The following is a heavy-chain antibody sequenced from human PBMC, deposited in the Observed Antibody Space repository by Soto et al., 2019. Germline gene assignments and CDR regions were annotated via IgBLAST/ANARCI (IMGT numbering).Heavy chain of an antibody. Sequence: GASVKVSCKASGYTFTGYYMHWVRQAPGQGLEGMGWINPNSGGTNYAQKFQGRVTMTRDTSISTAYMELSRLRSDDTAVYYCARGAQLVEQWLVRGGWYYGMDVWGQGTTVTVSS. J-gene: IGHJ6*02. D-gene: IGHD6-19*01. CDR3: ARGAQLVEQWLVRGGWYYGMDV. CDR2: INPNSGGT. CDR1: GYTFTGYY. V-gene: IGHV1-2*02.